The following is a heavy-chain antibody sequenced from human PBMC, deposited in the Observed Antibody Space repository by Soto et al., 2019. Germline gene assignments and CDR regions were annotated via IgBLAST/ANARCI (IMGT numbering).Heavy chain of an antibody. CDR3: ARGEYYDILTGYYPSRFDY. D-gene: IGHD3-9*01. Sequence: ASVKVSCKASGGTFSSYAISWVRQAPGQGLEWMGGIIPILGIANYAQKFQGRVTITADKSTSTAYMELSSLRSEDTAVYYCARGEYYDILTGYYPSRFDYWGQEPWSPSPQ. J-gene: IGHJ4*01. V-gene: IGHV1-69*10. CDR2: IIPILGIA. CDR1: GGTFSSYA.